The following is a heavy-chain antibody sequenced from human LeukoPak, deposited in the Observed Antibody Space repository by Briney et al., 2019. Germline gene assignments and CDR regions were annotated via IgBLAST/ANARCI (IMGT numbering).Heavy chain of an antibody. CDR2: IWYDGSNK. CDR1: GFTFSSYG. D-gene: IGHD3-22*01. J-gene: IGHJ4*02. CDR3: ARGFQAPNYYDSSGYFDY. V-gene: IGHV3-33*08. Sequence: PGGSLRLSCAASGFTFSSYGMHWVRQAPGKGLEWVAVIWYDGSNKYYADSVKGRFTISRDNSKNTLYLQMNSLRAEDTAVYYCARGFQAPNYYDSSGYFDYWGQGTLVTVSS.